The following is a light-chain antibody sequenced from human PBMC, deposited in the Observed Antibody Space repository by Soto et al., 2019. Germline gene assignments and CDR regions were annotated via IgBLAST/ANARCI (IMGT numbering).Light chain of an antibody. CDR1: SSDVGNYNL. Sequence: QSVLTQPASVSGSPGQSITISCTGTSSDVGNYNLVSWYQQHPGKAPKLMIYEVSKRPSGVSNRLSGSKSGNTASLTISGLEAEDEADYYCCSYARSSTLVFGGGTKLTVL. CDR3: CSYARSSTLV. CDR2: EVS. V-gene: IGLV2-23*02. J-gene: IGLJ3*02.